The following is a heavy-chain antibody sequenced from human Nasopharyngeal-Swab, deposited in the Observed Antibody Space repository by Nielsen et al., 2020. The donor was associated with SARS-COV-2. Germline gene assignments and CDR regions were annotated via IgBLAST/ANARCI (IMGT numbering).Heavy chain of an antibody. D-gene: IGHD6-19*01. CDR2: ISGSGANT. CDR1: GFTFGTFA. Sequence: GGSLRLSCGTSGFTFGTFAMGWVRQASGKGLEWVSVISGSGANTYYGDSVKGRFVISRDNSKNNLYLQMNNLKVEDAAIYYCVKKGQQWLADDAFDTWGQGTLVTISS. CDR3: VKKGQQWLADDAFDT. J-gene: IGHJ3*02. V-gene: IGHV3-23*02.